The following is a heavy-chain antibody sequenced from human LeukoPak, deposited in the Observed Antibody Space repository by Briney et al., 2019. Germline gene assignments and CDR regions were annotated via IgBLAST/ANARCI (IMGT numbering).Heavy chain of an antibody. V-gene: IGHV3-23*01. CDR2: ISGSGGST. J-gene: IGHJ4*02. Sequence: PGGSLRLSCAASGFTFSSYSMNWVRQAPGKGLEWVSAISGSGGSTYYADSVKGRFTISRDNSKNTLYLQMNSLRAEDTAVYYCDGYSSSWSTPYWGQGTLVTVSS. CDR3: DGYSSSWSTPY. CDR1: GFTFSSYS. D-gene: IGHD6-13*01.